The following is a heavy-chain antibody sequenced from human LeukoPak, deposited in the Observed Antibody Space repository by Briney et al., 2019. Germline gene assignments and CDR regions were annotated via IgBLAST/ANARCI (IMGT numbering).Heavy chain of an antibody. CDR2: IYHTGSA. V-gene: IGHV4-38-2*01. J-gene: IGHJ4*02. D-gene: IGHD2-2*01. CDR3: ARYCTSTTCILRGFDY. Sequence: NPSETLSLTCSVSGYSFTSGHYWGWIRPPPGKGLEWIANIYHTGSAHYNPSLKSRVTISVDTSKNQFSLKLSSVTAADTAVYYCARYCTSTTCILRGFDYWGQGTLVTVSS. CDR1: GYSFTSGHY.